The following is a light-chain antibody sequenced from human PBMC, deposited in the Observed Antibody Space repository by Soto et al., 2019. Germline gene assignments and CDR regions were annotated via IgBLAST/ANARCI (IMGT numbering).Light chain of an antibody. CDR1: NSDLGTYNY. J-gene: IGLJ2*01. Sequence: QSVLTQPASVSGSPGQSITISCTGSNSDLGTYNYVSWYQQHPGKAPKLMIYEVSNRPSGVSNRFSGSKFGNTASLTISGLQAEDEADYYCSSYTSTTTLVLFGGGTQLTVL. CDR3: SSYTSTTTLVL. V-gene: IGLV2-14*01. CDR2: EVS.